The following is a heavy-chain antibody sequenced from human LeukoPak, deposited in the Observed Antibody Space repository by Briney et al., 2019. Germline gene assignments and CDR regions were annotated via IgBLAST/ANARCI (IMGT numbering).Heavy chain of an antibody. V-gene: IGHV4-59*01. CDR1: GGSISGDY. CDR3: ARLQGDSTAIFDY. Sequence: PSETLSLTCTVSGGSISGDYWSWIRQPPGKGLEWVAYTYYTGATNYNPSLKSRATISVDTSKNQFSLRLSSVTAADTAVYYCARLQGDSTAIFDYWGQGTLVSVSS. CDR2: TYYTGAT. J-gene: IGHJ4*02. D-gene: IGHD2-21*01.